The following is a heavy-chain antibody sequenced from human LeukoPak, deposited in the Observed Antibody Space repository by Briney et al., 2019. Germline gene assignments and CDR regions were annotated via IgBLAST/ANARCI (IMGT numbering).Heavy chain of an antibody. CDR3: AKDHYYDSSGSGIY. D-gene: IGHD3-22*01. CDR2: ISGSGGST. Sequence: GGSLRLSCAASGFTFSSYAMSWVRQAPGKGLEWVSAISGSGGSTYYADSVKGRFTISRDNSKNTLYLQMNSPRAEDTAVYYCAKDHYYDSSGSGIYWGQGTLVTVSS. V-gene: IGHV3-23*01. CDR1: GFTFSSYA. J-gene: IGHJ4*02.